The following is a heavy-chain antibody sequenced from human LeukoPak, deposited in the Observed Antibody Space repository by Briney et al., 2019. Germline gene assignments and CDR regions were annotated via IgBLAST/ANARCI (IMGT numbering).Heavy chain of an antibody. CDR1: GVTFRIDS. J-gene: IGHJ3*02. V-gene: IGHV3-21*01. Sequence: VGSLRLSCAASGVTFRIDSINWGRQAPGKGVEWGSSISSSSSDIYYAALVKGRFPISRDNAKNSLYLQLNSLRAEETAVYYCARAQVSSEAFAIWGQGRMVTVS. CDR2: ISSSSSDI. D-gene: IGHD6-6*01. CDR3: ARAQVSSEAFAI.